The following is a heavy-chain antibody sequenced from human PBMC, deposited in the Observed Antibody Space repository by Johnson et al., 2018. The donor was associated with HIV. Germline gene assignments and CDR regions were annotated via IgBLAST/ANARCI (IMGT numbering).Heavy chain of an antibody. J-gene: IGHJ3*02. CDR2: INWNGGST. CDR3: ARDKRAQGAFDI. Sequence: VQLVESGGALVQPGESIRLSCAASGFTFSNVWMSWVRQAPGKGLEWVSGINWNGGSTGYADSVKGRFTISRDNSKNTLYLQVNSLRAEDTAVYYCARDKRAQGAFDIWGQGTMVTVSS. CDR1: GFTFSNVW. V-gene: IGHV3-20*04.